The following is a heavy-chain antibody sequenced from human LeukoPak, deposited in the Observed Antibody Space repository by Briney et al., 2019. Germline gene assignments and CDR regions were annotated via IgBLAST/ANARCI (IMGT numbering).Heavy chain of an antibody. Sequence: GGSLRLSCAAPGFTFSSYEMNWVRQAPGKALEWVSYISSSGSTIYYADSVKGRFTISRDNAKNSLYLQMNSLRAEDTAVYYCARDPSSGWYYFDYWGQGTLVTVSS. J-gene: IGHJ4*02. CDR3: ARDPSSGWYYFDY. CDR1: GFTFSSYE. CDR2: ISSSGSTI. V-gene: IGHV3-48*03. D-gene: IGHD6-19*01.